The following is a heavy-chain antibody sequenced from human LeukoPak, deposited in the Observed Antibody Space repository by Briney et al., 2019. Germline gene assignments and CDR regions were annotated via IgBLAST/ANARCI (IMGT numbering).Heavy chain of an antibody. CDR3: ARMVGLVSDF. D-gene: IGHD3-10*01. CDR2: TYYWSKWHS. CDR1: GDSVSSNSAA. J-gene: IGHJ4*02. Sequence: PSQTLSLTCAISGDSVSSNSAAWNWIRQSPSRGLEWLGRTYYWSKWHSYYAPSVKSRITINPDTSKNQFSLQLKSVTPEDTAVYYCARMVGLVSDFWGQGTLVTVSS. V-gene: IGHV6-1*01.